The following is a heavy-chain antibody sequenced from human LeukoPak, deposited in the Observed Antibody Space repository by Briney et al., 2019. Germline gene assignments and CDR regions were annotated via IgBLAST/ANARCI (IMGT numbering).Heavy chain of an antibody. CDR3: ARGLTYYYGSGSLQYYYYYGMDV. Sequence: SETLSLTCAVYGGSFSGYYWSWIRQPPGKGLEWIGEINHSGSTNYNPSLKSRVTISVDTSKNQFSLKLSSVTAADTAVYYWARGLTYYYGSGSLQYYYYYGMDVWGKGTTVTVSS. J-gene: IGHJ6*04. D-gene: IGHD3-10*01. CDR2: INHSGST. V-gene: IGHV4-34*01. CDR1: GGSFSGYY.